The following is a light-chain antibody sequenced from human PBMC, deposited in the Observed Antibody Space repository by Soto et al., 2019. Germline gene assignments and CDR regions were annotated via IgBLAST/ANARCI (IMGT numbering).Light chain of an antibody. Sequence: QSALTQPASGTGSPGQSITISCSGTRSDIGSYNYVAWYQQFPGKTPKILIYGVSNRPSGVSSRFSGSKSGNTASLTISGLQDGDEADYYCISYTGSSTSNVFGSGRQVSVL. CDR2: GVS. V-gene: IGLV2-14*01. J-gene: IGLJ1*01. CDR1: RSDIGSYNY. CDR3: ISYTGSSTSNV.